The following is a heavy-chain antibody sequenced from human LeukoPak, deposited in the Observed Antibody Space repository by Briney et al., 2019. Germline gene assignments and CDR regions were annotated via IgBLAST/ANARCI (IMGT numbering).Heavy chain of an antibody. CDR3: ARSPPRGYASLDY. CDR2: IYYSGST. Sequence: KTSETLSLTCTVSGGSISSGGYYWSWIRQHPGKGLEWIGYIYYSGSTYYNPSLKSRVTISVDTSKNQFSLKLSSVTAADTAVYYCARSPPRGYASLDYWGQGTLVTVSS. D-gene: IGHD5-18*01. CDR1: GGSISSGGYY. V-gene: IGHV4-31*03. J-gene: IGHJ4*02.